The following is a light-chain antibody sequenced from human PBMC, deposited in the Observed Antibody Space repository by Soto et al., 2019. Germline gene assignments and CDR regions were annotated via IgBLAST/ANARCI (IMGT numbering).Light chain of an antibody. CDR1: QTISSW. CDR3: QHYNSYSEA. J-gene: IGKJ1*01. V-gene: IGKV1-5*03. CDR2: KAS. Sequence: DIQMTQSPSTLSVSVGDRVTITCGASQTISSWLAWYQQKTGKAPKLLIYKASTLKSGVPSRLSGSGSGTEFTITISSLKPDDFATYYCQHYNSYSEAFGHGTKVDI.